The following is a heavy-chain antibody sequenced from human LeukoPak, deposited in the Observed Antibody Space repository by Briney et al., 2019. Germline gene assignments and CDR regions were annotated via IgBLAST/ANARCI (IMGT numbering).Heavy chain of an antibody. D-gene: IGHD4-23*01. CDR1: GFTFSSYV. CDR3: ANALYGGNSFDY. V-gene: IGHV3-23*01. J-gene: IGHJ4*02. CDR2: ISGSGGST. Sequence: PGGSLRLSCAASGFTFSSYVMSWVRQAPGKGLEWVSAISGSGGSTYYADSVKGRFTISRDNSKNTLYLQMNSLRAEDTAVYYCANALYGGNSFDYWGQGTLVTVSS.